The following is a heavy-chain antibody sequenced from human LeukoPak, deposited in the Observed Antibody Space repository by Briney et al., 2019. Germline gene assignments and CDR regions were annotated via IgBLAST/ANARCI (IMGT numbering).Heavy chain of an antibody. CDR1: GFTFSSYA. CDR2: ISYDGSNK. CDR3: TTETYYDILTGYFSYGMDV. V-gene: IGHV3-30-3*01. Sequence: GGSLRLSCAASGFTFSSYAMSWVRQAPGKGLEWVAVISYDGSNKYYAASVKGRFTISRDNSKNTLYLQMNSLKTEDTAVYYCTTETYYDILTGYFSYGMDVWGQGTTVTVSS. D-gene: IGHD3-9*01. J-gene: IGHJ6*02.